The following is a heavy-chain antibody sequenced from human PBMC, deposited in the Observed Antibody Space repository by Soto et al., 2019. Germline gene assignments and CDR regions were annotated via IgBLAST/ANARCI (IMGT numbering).Heavy chain of an antibody. Sequence: PGESLKISCKGSGYSCTSYWIGWVRQMPGKGLEWMGIIYPGDSDTRYSPSFQGQVTISADKSISTAYLQWSSLKASDTAMYYCARRGVPKSYGMDVWGQGTTVTVSS. J-gene: IGHJ6*02. CDR1: GYSCTSYW. D-gene: IGHD3-10*01. CDR3: ARRGVPKSYGMDV. CDR2: IYPGDSDT. V-gene: IGHV5-51*01.